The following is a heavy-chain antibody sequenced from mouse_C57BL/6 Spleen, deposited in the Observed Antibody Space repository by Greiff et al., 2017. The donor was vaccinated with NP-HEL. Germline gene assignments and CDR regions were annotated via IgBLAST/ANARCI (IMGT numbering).Heavy chain of an antibody. CDR3: ARSADYYGSSDMDY. CDR2: INPGSGGT. J-gene: IGHJ4*01. V-gene: IGHV1-54*01. Sequence: QVQLQQSGAELVRPGTSVKVSCKASGYAFTNYLIEWVKQRPGQGLEWIGVINPGSGGTTSNETFKGKATLTADKSSSTAYRQRSSLTSEDSAVYCGARSADYYGSSDMDYWGKGTTVTVSS. CDR1: GYAFTNYL. D-gene: IGHD1-1*01.